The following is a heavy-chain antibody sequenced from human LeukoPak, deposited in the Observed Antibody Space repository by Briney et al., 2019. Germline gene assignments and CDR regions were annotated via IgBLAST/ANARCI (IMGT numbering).Heavy chain of an antibody. V-gene: IGHV5-51*01. J-gene: IGHJ6*03. CDR3: ARHVVVVVPAAILGNYYYYMDV. D-gene: IGHD2-2*02. Sequence: PGESLKISCKGSGYSFTSYWIGWVRQMPGKGLEWMGIIYPGDSDTRYSPSFQGQVTISADKSISTAYLQWSSLKASDTAMYYCARHVVVVVPAAILGNYYYYMDVWGKGTTVTVSS. CDR1: GYSFTSYW. CDR2: IYPGDSDT.